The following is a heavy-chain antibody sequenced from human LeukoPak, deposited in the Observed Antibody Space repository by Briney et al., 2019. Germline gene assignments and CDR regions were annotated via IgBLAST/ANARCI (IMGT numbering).Heavy chain of an antibody. Sequence: SETLSLTCTVSGGSFSIYYWSWIRQPAGKGLEYIGRIYTSGSTNYNPSLKSRVTMSVDTSKSQFSLKLSSVTAADTAVYYCAREDGSKTRFDYWGQGTLVTVSS. J-gene: IGHJ4*02. V-gene: IGHV4-4*07. CDR2: IYTSGST. CDR3: AREDGSKTRFDY. D-gene: IGHD5-24*01. CDR1: GGSFSIYY.